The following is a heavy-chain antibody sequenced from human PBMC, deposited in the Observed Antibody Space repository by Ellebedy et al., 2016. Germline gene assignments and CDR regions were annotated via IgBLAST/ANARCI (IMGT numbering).Heavy chain of an antibody. CDR1: GYSFTYW. Sequence: GGSLRLSCKGSGYSFTYWIGWVRQMPGKGLEWMGVIHPGDSDTRYSPSFQGQVTISVDKSISTAYLQWSSLKASDTAMYYCARQDGYGIFYFDFWGQGTLVTVSS. J-gene: IGHJ4*02. CDR2: IHPGDSDT. V-gene: IGHV5-51*01. CDR3: ARQDGYGIFYFDF. D-gene: IGHD5-24*01.